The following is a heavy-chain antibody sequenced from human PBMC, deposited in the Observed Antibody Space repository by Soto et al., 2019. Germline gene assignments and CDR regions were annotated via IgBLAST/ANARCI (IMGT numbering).Heavy chain of an antibody. CDR1: GFTFSSYA. CDR2: ISGSGANT. V-gene: IGHV3-23*01. Sequence: EVQLLESGGGLVQPGGSLRLSCAASGFTFSSYAMNWVRQAPGKGLEWVSIISGSGANTYYADSVKGRFTISRDNSKNTLYLQMDSLRAEDTAVYYCAKVLREYNNGWQNDYWGQGTLVTVSS. J-gene: IGHJ4*02. D-gene: IGHD6-19*01. CDR3: AKVLREYNNGWQNDY.